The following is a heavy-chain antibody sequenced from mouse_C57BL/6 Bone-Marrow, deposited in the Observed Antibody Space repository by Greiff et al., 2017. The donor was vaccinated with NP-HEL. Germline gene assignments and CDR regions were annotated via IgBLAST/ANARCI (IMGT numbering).Heavy chain of an antibody. V-gene: IGHV1-59*01. CDR1: GYTFTSYW. D-gene: IGHD2-3*01. J-gene: IGHJ3*01. CDR2: IDPSDSYT. Sequence: QVQLQQSGAELVRPGTSVKLSCKASGYTFTSYWMHWVKQRPGQGLEWIGVIDPSDSYTNYNQKFKGKATLTVDTSSSTAYMQLSSLTSEDSAVYYCARLPDGYYPAWFAYWGQGTLVTVSA. CDR3: ARLPDGYYPAWFAY.